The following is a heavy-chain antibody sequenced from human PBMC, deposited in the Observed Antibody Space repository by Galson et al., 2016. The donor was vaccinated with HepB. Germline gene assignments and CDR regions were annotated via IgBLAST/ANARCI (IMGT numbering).Heavy chain of an antibody. CDR2: IYHSGST. V-gene: IGHV4-61*01. Sequence: SETLSLTCSVSGGSVSGGSYFWSWIRQPPGQGLEYIGYIYHSGSTNHSPSLKSRVTISLDTSKNQFSLKLNSVTAADKAVYYCARDRELPGIGDALDVWGQGTKVTVSS. D-gene: IGHD1-26*01. J-gene: IGHJ3*01. CDR3: ARDRELPGIGDALDV. CDR1: GGSVSGGSYF.